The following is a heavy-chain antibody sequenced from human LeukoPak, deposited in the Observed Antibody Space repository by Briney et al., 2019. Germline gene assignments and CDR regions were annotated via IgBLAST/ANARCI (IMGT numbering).Heavy chain of an antibody. CDR2: INHSGST. CDR3: ARGIAGSSSWDAFDY. V-gene: IGHV4-34*01. J-gene: IGHJ4*02. Sequence: PSETLSLTCAVYGGSFSGYYWSWIRQPPGKGLEWIGEINHSGSTNYNPSLKSRATISVDTSKNQFSLKLSSVTAADTAVYYCARGIAGSSSWDAFDYWGQGTLVTVSS. CDR1: GGSFSGYY. D-gene: IGHD6-13*01.